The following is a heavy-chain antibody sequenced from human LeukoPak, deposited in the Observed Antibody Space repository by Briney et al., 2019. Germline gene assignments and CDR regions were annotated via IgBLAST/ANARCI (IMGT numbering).Heavy chain of an antibody. V-gene: IGHV3-48*03. Sequence: GGSLRLSCAASGFTFSSYEMNWVRQAPGRGLEWVSYISSSGSTIYYADSVKGRFTISRDNAKNTLYLQMNSLRAEDTAVYYCARLGYCSGGSCYYYYMDVWGKGTTVTISS. CDR3: ARLGYCSGGSCYYYYMDV. CDR1: GFTFSSYE. J-gene: IGHJ6*03. D-gene: IGHD2-15*01. CDR2: ISSSGSTI.